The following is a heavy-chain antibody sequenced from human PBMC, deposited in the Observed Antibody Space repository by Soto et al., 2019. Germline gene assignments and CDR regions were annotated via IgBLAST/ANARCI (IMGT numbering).Heavy chain of an antibody. CDR1: GGSISSGGYY. CDR2: IYYSGRT. CDR3: ARVDYGGNSAEDFQH. Sequence: QVQLQESGPGLVKPSQTLSLTCTVSGGSISSGGYYWSWIRQHPGKGLEWIGYIYYSGRTHYNPSLQSRVVISVDTSKNQFSLKLSSVTAADTAVYYCARVDYGGNSAEDFQHWGQGTLVTVSS. D-gene: IGHD4-17*01. V-gene: IGHV4-31*03. J-gene: IGHJ1*01.